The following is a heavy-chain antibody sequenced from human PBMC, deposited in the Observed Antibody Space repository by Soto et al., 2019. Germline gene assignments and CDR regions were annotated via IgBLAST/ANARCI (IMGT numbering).Heavy chain of an antibody. CDR1: GFTVSNNY. J-gene: IGHJ4*02. CDR2: IYSGGST. CDR3: ATYTSLDY. Sequence: VQLVETGGGLIQPGGSLRLSCAASGFTVSNNYMCWVRQAPGKGLEWVSLIYSGGSTFYADSVKGRFTISRDNSKNTLFLQMNSLRAEDTAVYFCATYTSLDYWGQGTLVTVSS. D-gene: IGHD2-2*02. V-gene: IGHV3-53*02.